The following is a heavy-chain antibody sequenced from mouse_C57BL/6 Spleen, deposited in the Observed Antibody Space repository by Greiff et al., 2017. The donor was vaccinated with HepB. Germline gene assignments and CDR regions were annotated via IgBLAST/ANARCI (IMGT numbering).Heavy chain of an antibody. CDR2: ISYDGSN. CDR3: ATYYDYDDWYFDV. D-gene: IGHD2-4*01. CDR1: GYSITSGYY. V-gene: IGHV3-6*01. J-gene: IGHJ1*03. Sequence: LQESGPGLVKPSQSLSLTCSVTGYSITSGYYWNWIRQFPGNKLEWMGYISYDGSNNYNPSLKNRISITRDTSKNQFFLKLNSVTTEDTATYYCATYYDYDDWYFDVWGTGTTVTVSS.